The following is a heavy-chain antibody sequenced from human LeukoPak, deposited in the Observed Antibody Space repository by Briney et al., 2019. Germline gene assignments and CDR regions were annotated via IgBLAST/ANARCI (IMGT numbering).Heavy chain of an antibody. D-gene: IGHD2-2*01. CDR3: ARDQGYQLFDP. Sequence: RGSLRLSCAASGFTFRTYWMHWVRQAPGKGLVWVSRINGDGSSTTYADSVKGRFITSRDNAKNTLYLQMNSLRAEDTAVYYCARDQGYQLFDPWGQGTLVTVSS. CDR1: GFTFRTYW. CDR2: INGDGSST. J-gene: IGHJ5*02. V-gene: IGHV3-74*01.